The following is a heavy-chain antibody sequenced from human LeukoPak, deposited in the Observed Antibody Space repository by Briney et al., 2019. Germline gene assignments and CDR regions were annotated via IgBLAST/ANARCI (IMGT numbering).Heavy chain of an antibody. CDR1: GFTFSSYG. CDR3: AKDRISAMVPGYYFDY. CDR2: IRYDGSNK. J-gene: IGHJ4*02. Sequence: PGGSLRLSCAASGFTFSSYGMHWVRQAPGKGLEWVAFIRYDGSNKYYADSVKGRFTISRDNSKNTLYLQMNSLRAEDTAVYYCAKDRISAMVPGYYFDYWGQGTLVTVSS. V-gene: IGHV3-30*02. D-gene: IGHD5-18*01.